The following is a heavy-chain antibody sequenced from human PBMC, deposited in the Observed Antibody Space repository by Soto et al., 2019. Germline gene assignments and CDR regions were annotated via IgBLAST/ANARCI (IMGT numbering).Heavy chain of an antibody. CDR1: GYPFISFY. CDR2: INPSGGSA. Sequence: QVELVQSGVEVKGPGASVKISCKASGYPFISFYIHWVRQAPGQGLEWMGIINPSGGSANYSQRFQGIVIVTRDPSTNTVYMELSSLRSEDTAVYYCARGRGSRDYWGQGTLVTVSS. D-gene: IGHD3-10*01. V-gene: IGHV1-46*03. J-gene: IGHJ4*02. CDR3: ARGRGSRDY.